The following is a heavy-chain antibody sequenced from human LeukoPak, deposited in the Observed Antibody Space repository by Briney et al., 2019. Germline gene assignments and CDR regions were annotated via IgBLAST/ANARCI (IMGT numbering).Heavy chain of an antibody. D-gene: IGHD3-10*01. CDR3: ARRYYYNLGSFPFDF. J-gene: IGHJ4*02. CDR1: GGPFSGYF. V-gene: IGHV4-34*01. Sequence: SETLSLTCAVSGGPFSGYFWSWIRQSSGRGLEGIGEIHNSGTTNYNPSLNSRVTISEDTSKNQFYLNLSSVTAADTAVYYCARRYYYNLGSFPFDFWGQGTLVTVSS. CDR2: IHNSGTT.